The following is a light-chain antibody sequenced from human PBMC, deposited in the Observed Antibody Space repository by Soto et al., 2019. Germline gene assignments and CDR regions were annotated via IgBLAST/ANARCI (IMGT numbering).Light chain of an antibody. CDR2: EVN. CDR3: SSYSISTAYL. CDR1: SSDVCGYDY. J-gene: IGLJ1*01. V-gene: IGLV2-14*01. Sequence: QSVLTQPASVSGSPGQSITISCTGTSSDVCGYDYVSWYQLHPGKAPKLMVFEVNNRPSGVSSRFSGSKSGNTASLTISGLQAEDEADYFCSSYSISTAYLFGTGTKVTVL.